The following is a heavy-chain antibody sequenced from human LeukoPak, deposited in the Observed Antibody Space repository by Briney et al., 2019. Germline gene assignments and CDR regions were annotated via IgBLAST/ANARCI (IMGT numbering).Heavy chain of an antibody. V-gene: IGHV4-59*01. Sequence: SETLSLTCTVSGGSISSFYWSWIRQPPGKGLEWIGYIYYRGNTQYNPSLKSRVTISVDTYKNQFSLRLTSVTVADTAVYYCARDLDNGGSSIWYFDLWGRGTLVTVSS. CDR1: GGSISSFY. CDR2: IYYRGNT. CDR3: ARDLDNGGSSIWYFDL. D-gene: IGHD4-23*01. J-gene: IGHJ2*01.